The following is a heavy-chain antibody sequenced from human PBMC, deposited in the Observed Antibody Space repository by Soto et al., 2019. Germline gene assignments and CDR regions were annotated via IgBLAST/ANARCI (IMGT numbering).Heavy chain of an antibody. CDR3: AKDATVTTYWYFDL. CDR2: ISGSGGST. V-gene: IGHV3-23*01. CDR1: GFTFSSYA. J-gene: IGHJ2*01. D-gene: IGHD4-17*01. Sequence: EVQLLESGGGLVQPGGSLRLSCGASGFTFSSYAMSWVRQAPGKWLEWVSVISGSGGSTYYADSVKGRFTISRDTSKNTLYLQMNSLRAEDTAVYYCAKDATVTTYWYFDLWGRGTLVTVSS.